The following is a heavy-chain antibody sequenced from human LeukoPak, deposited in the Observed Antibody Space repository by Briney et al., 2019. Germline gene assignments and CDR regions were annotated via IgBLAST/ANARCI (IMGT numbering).Heavy chain of an antibody. CDR3: AKVFEFPCVWGYDY. D-gene: IGHD3-16*01. Sequence: GGSLRLSCAASGFTFSSYAMSWVRQAPGKGLEWVSASSGSGGSTYYADSVKGRFTISRNNSKNTLYLQMNSLRAEDTAVYYCAKVFEFPCVWGYDYWGQGTLVTVSS. V-gene: IGHV3-23*01. J-gene: IGHJ4*02. CDR2: SSGSGGST. CDR1: GFTFSSYA.